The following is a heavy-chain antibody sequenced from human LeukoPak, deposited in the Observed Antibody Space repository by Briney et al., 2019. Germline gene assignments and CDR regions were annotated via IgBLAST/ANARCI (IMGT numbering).Heavy chain of an antibody. V-gene: IGHV4-4*07. J-gene: IGHJ3*02. CDR1: GGSISSYC. Sequence: SETLSLTCTVSGGSISSYCWSWIRQPAGKGLEWIGRIYTSGSTNYNPSLKSRVTTSVDTSKNQFSLKLSSVTAADTAVYYCATQVGATTPGAFDIWGQGTMVTVSS. D-gene: IGHD1-26*01. CDR3: ATQVGATTPGAFDI. CDR2: IYTSGST.